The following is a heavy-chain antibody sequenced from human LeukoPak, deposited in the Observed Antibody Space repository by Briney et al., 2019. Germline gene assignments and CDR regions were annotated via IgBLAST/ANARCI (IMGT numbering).Heavy chain of an antibody. CDR2: ISGSGGST. J-gene: IGHJ6*02. CDR3: AKASHHGDQWYYYYYGMDV. D-gene: IGHD4-17*01. Sequence: GGSLRLSCAASGFTFSSYAMSWVRQAPGKGLEWVSAISGSGGSTYYADSVKGRFTISRDNSKNTLSLQMNSLRAEDTAVYYCAKASHHGDQWYYYYYGMDVWGQGTTVTVSS. CDR1: GFTFSSYA. V-gene: IGHV3-23*01.